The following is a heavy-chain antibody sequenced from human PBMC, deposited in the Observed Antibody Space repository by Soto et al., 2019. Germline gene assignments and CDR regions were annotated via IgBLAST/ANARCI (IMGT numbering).Heavy chain of an antibody. CDR2: INPSGGST. J-gene: IGHJ5*02. V-gene: IGHV1-46*01. D-gene: IGHD3-10*01. CDR1: GYTFTSYY. Sequence: ASVKVSCKASGYTFTSYYMHWVRQAPGQGLEWMGIINPSGGSTSYAQKFQGRVTMTRDTSTGTVYMELSSLRSEDTAVYYCARDRNLGITMVRGVIDPWGQGTLVTVSS. CDR3: ARDRNLGITMVRGVIDP.